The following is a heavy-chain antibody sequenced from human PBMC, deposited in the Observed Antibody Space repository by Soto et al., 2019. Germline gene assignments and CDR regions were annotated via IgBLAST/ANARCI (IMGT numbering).Heavy chain of an antibody. V-gene: IGHV4-59*01. CDR1: GGSISSYY. D-gene: IGHD3-10*01. J-gene: IGHJ3*02. Sequence: SETLALTCTVSGGSISSYYWSWIRQPPGKGLEWIGYIYYSGSTNYNPSLKSRVTISVDTSKNQFSLKLSSVTAADTAVYYCARVWGGAFDIWGQGTMVTVSS. CDR3: ARVWGGAFDI. CDR2: IYYSGST.